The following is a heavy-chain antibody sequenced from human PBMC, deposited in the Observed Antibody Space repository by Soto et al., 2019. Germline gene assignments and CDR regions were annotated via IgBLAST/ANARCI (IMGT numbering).Heavy chain of an antibody. CDR3: ARVRDSGSYDIAFDI. CDR1: GGTCSSYA. Sequence: QVQLVQSGAEVKKPGSSVKVSCKASGGTCSSYAISWVRPSPGQGLEWMGGIIPSFGTANYAQKFQGRVTITADEYASTAYMELSSLRSEDTAVYYCARVRDSGSYDIAFDIWGQGTIVTVSS. J-gene: IGHJ3*02. CDR2: IIPSFGTA. V-gene: IGHV1-69*12. D-gene: IGHD1-26*01.